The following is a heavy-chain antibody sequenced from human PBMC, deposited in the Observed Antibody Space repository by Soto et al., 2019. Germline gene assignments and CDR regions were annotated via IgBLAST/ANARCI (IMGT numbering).Heavy chain of an antibody. CDR3: ARGRYGDY. V-gene: IGHV1-18*01. CDR1: GYTFTTYG. J-gene: IGHJ4*02. CDR2: ISDYSGNT. Sequence: QVQLVRSGAEVKKPGASVKVSCKASGYTFTTYGISWVRQAPGQGLEWQGWISDYSGNTKYPQKLQGRVTVTTDTSTSTAYMEVRSLRSDDTAVYYCARGRYGDYWGQGTLVTTSS. D-gene: IGHD4-17*01.